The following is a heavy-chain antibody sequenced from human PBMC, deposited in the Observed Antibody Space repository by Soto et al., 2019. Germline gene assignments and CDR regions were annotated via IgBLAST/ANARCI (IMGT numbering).Heavy chain of an antibody. Sequence: SETLSLTCTVSGGSVSSGSYYWSWIRQPPGKGLEWIGYIYYSGSTNYNPSLKSRVTISVDTSKNQFSLKLSSVTAEDTAVYYCARDSYYYDSSGYYTFDHWGQGTLVTVSS. V-gene: IGHV4-61*01. CDR3: ARDSYYYDSSGYYTFDH. CDR1: GGSVSSGSYY. CDR2: IYYSGST. D-gene: IGHD3-22*01. J-gene: IGHJ4*02.